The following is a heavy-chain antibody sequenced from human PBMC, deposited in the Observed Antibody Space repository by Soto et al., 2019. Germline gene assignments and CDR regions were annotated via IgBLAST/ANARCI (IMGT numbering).Heavy chain of an antibody. CDR2: IYHDVGT. CDR1: GDSISSNYY. V-gene: IGHV4-4*02. J-gene: IGHJ5*02. CDR3: ARKLLWLGGGPQSFDP. Sequence: QVQLQESGPGLVKPSGTLSLTCAVSGDSISSNYYWSWVRQSPGRGLEWNGEIYHDVGTHQNPSLKSRVTISVDKSKNLFSLNLTSVTAADTAVYYCARKLLWLGGGPQSFDPWGQGTLVTVSS. D-gene: IGHD3-10*01.